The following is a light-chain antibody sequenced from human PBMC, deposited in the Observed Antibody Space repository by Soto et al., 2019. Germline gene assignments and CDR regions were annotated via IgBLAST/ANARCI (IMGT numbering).Light chain of an antibody. Sequence: EIVMTQSPATLSVSPGDRATLSCRASQSLTNSFIAWYQQRPGQAPRLLIHDTSSRASGIPDRFSGSGSGTDFTLTISRLETEDFAVFYCQQYGTSEIIFGQGTRLEI. V-gene: IGKV3-20*01. CDR1: QSLTNSF. CDR3: QQYGTSEII. J-gene: IGKJ5*01. CDR2: DTS.